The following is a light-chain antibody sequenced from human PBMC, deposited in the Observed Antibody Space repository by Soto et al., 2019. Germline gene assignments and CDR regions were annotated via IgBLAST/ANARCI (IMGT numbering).Light chain of an antibody. CDR1: QSISSW. V-gene: IGKV1-5*03. CDR2: KAS. J-gene: IGKJ1*01. CDR3: HQYHSYPWT. Sequence: DIPMTQSPSILSASVGDRVTITCRASQSISSWLAWFQQMPGKAPNLLIYKASNLQSGVPSRYSGSGSGTDFTLTISSLQPDEFATYYCHQYHSYPWTFGQGTRVDVK.